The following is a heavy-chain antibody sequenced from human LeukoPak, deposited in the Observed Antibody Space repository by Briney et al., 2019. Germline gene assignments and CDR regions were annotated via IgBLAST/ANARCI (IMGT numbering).Heavy chain of an antibody. CDR2: IYSGGST. Sequence: GGSLRLSCAAPGFTVSSNYMSWVRKAPGKGLEWVSVIYSGGSTYYADSVKGRFTISRDNSKNTLYLQMNSLRAEDTAVYYCARDGYSYGYFDYWGQGTLVTVSS. D-gene: IGHD5-18*01. J-gene: IGHJ4*02. CDR1: GFTVSSNY. V-gene: IGHV3-66*02. CDR3: ARDGYSYGYFDY.